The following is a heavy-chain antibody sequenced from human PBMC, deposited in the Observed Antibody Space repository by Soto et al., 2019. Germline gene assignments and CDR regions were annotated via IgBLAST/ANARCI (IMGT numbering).Heavy chain of an antibody. Sequence: XESLKVSWKGSGDSCAGYGVTWVLQKPGKGLEWMGRIDPSDSQTYYSPSFRGHVTISVTKSITTVFLQWSSLRASDTAMYYCARKIYDYDTGPNFQYYFDSWGQGTPVTVSS. D-gene: IGHD3-22*01. V-gene: IGHV5-10-1*01. J-gene: IGHJ4*02. CDR2: IDPSDSQT. CDR1: GDSCAGYG. CDR3: ARKIYDYDTGPNFQYYFDS.